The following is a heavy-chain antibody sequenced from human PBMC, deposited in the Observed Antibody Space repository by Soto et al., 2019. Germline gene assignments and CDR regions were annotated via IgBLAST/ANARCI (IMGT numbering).Heavy chain of an antibody. CDR1: GGTCRSYA. CDR2: IIPIFGTA. J-gene: IGHJ4*02. D-gene: IGHD6-6*01. Sequence: QVQLVQSGAEVKKPGSSVKVSCTASGGTCRSYAISWVRQAPGQGLEWMGWIIPIFGTANYAQKFQVRVTITEDESTSTAYMELSSLRSEDPGVYYCARGVGETRIAAPLGNWGQGTLVTVSS. CDR3: ARGVGETRIAAPLGN. V-gene: IGHV1-69*01.